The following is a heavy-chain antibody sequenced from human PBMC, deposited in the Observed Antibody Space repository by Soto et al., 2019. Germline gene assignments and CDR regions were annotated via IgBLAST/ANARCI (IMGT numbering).Heavy chain of an antibody. CDR2: TRNKANSYTT. D-gene: IGHD2-2*01. J-gene: IGHJ4*02. Sequence: EVQLVESGGGLVQPGGSLRLSCAASGFTFSAHYMDWVRQAPGKGLEWVGRTRNKANSYTTEYAASVKGRFTISRDDSESSLYLQMNSLKTEDTAVYYCASSLGYCSTTSCHHYYFDFWGQGTLVTFSS. V-gene: IGHV3-72*01. CDR3: ASSLGYCSTTSCHHYYFDF. CDR1: GFTFSAHY.